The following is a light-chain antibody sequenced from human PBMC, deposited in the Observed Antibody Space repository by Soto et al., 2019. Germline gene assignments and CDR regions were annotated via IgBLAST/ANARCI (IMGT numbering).Light chain of an antibody. Sequence: EIVMTQSPAILSVSPGETGTLSCRASQDIGTKLAWYQQKPGQAPRLLMYDVSTRASAAPARFSGSGSGTDFTLTITSLEPEDFAVYFCHQRYNWPRVTFGQGTRLEIK. CDR3: HQRYNWPRVT. V-gene: IGKV3-15*01. J-gene: IGKJ5*01. CDR1: QDIGTK. CDR2: DVS.